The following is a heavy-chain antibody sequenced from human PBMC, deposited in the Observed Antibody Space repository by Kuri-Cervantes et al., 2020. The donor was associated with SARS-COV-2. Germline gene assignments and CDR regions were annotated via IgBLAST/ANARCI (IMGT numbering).Heavy chain of an antibody. J-gene: IGHJ3*02. Sequence: GESLKISCAASGFTFSSYAMSWVRQAPGKGLEWVSAISGSGGSTYYADSVKGRFIISRDNAKNSLYLQMNSLRVEDTAVYYCARDSAYCGGDCPWGDAFDIWGQGTMVTVSS. D-gene: IGHD2-21*01. CDR1: GFTFSSYA. CDR2: ISGSGGST. V-gene: IGHV3-23*01. CDR3: ARDSAYCGGDCPWGDAFDI.